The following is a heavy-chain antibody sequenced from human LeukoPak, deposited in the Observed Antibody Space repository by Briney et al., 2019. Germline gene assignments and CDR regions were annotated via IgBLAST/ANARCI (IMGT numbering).Heavy chain of an antibody. CDR1: GGSFSDYY. CDR3: AGGGYYGSGSNYFDY. V-gene: IGHV4-34*01. J-gene: IGHJ4*02. CDR2: INHSGST. Sequence: SETLSLTCAVYGGSFSDYYWSWIRQPPGKGLEWIGEINHSGSTNYNPSLKSRVTMSLDTSKNQFSLKLSSVTPADTAVYFCAGGGYYGSGSNYFDYWGQGTLVTVSS. D-gene: IGHD3-10*01.